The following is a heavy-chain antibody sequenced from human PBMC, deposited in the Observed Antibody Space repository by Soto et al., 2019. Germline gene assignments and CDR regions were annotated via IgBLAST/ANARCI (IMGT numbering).Heavy chain of an antibody. CDR1: GDSITTGSYS. V-gene: IGHV4-30-2*01. CDR3: ARGGALRPHAQVPLDP. D-gene: IGHD2-2*01. CDR2: IHVSGYT. J-gene: IGHJ5*02. Sequence: QLQLQESGSGLVKPSQTLSLTCTVSGDSITTGSYSWSWIRQAPGKGLEWIGNIHVSGYTSFNPSLKGRVSMSVAPSKNQFSLDVMSVQAAAAAVYYCARGGALRPHAQVPLDPWGQGRLVTVSS.